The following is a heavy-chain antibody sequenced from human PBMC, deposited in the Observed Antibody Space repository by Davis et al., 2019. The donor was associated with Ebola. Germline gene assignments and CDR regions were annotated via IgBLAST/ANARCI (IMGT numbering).Heavy chain of an antibody. CDR1: GFTFSSYW. Sequence: GGSLRLSCAASGFTFSSYWMSWVRQAPGKGLEWVANKKQDGSEKYYVDSVKGRFTISRDNAKNSLYLQMNSLRAEDTAVYYCARDLVVAVAGAMTYYYYGMDVWGQGTTVTVSS. D-gene: IGHD6-19*01. CDR3: ARDLVVAVAGAMTYYYYGMDV. V-gene: IGHV3-7*01. CDR2: KKQDGSEK. J-gene: IGHJ6*02.